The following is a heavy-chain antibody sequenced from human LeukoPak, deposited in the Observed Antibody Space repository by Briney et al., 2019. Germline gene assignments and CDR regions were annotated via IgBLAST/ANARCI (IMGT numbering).Heavy chain of an antibody. J-gene: IGHJ4*02. CDR1: GFTFSSYS. CDR2: ISSSSSYI. CDR3: ARTYGSGSLDY. V-gene: IGHV3-21*01. D-gene: IGHD2-15*01. Sequence: GGSLSLSCAASGFTFSSYSMSWVRQAPGKGLEWVSSISSSSSYIYYADSVQGRFTISRDNAKNSIYLQMNGLTAEDTAVYYCARTYGSGSLDYGGQGTLVTVSS.